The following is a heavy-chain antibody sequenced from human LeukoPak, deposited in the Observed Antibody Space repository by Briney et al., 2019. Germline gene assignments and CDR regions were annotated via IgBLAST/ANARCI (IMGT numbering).Heavy chain of an antibody. Sequence: SGPTLVKPTQTLTLTCTFSGFALTTSGVGVGWIRQPPGKALEWLALIYWDDDKRYSPSLKSRLTITKDTSKNQVVLTMTNMDPVDTATYYCARITIFEQIFDYWGQGTLVTVSS. V-gene: IGHV2-5*02. CDR1: GFALTTSGVG. CDR3: ARITIFEQIFDY. CDR2: IYWDDDK. D-gene: IGHD3-9*01. J-gene: IGHJ4*02.